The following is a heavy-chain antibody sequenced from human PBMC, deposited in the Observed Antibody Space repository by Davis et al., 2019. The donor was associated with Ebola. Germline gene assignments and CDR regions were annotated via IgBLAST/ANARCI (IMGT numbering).Heavy chain of an antibody. D-gene: IGHD6-13*01. CDR3: AKDRYSSSWYYFDR. J-gene: IGHJ4*02. CDR2: IRWNSGSI. Sequence: SLKISCAASGFTFDDYAMHWVRQAQGKGLEWVSGIRWNSGSIGYADSVRGRFTISRDNARKSLYLQMDSLRAEDTAVYYCAKDRYSSSWYYFDRWGQGTLVTVSS. V-gene: IGHV3-9*01. CDR1: GFTFDDYA.